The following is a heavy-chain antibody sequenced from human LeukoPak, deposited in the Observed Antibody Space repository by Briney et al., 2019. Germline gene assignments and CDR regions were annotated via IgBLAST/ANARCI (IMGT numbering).Heavy chain of an antibody. D-gene: IGHD4-17*01. CDR2: INHSGDT. CDR3: ARAVTRAYYLNGMDV. J-gene: IGHJ6*02. V-gene: IGHV4-34*01. CDR1: GGSFSGYY. Sequence: SQTLSLTCGVSGGSFSGYYWSWVRQPPGKGLEWIGEINHSGDTNYNPSLKSRVTISIDTSKNQFSLNLSSVTAADTAVYYCARAVTRAYYLNGMDVWGQGTSVSLPS.